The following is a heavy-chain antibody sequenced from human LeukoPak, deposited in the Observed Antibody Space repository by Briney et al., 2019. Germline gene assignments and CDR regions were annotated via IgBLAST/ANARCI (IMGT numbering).Heavy chain of an antibody. Sequence: VKVSCKASGFNFISYAISWVRQAPGQGLEWMGRVSAYSGDTNYAPKLQGRVTMTRDMSTSTVYMELSSLRSEDTAVYYCARGDPYSSSSEVGYWGQGTLVTVSS. D-gene: IGHD6-6*01. CDR2: VSAYSGDT. CDR1: GFNFISYA. V-gene: IGHV1-18*01. CDR3: ARGDPYSSSSEVGY. J-gene: IGHJ4*02.